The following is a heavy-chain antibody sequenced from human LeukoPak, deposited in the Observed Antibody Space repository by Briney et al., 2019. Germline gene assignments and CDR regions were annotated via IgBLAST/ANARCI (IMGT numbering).Heavy chain of an antibody. Sequence: PSETLSLTCAVSGYSISSGYYWGWIRQPPGKGLEWIGSIYHSGSTYYNPSLKSRVTISVDTSKNQFSLKLSSVTAADTAVYYCARQDQYQLLSYYYYMDVWGKGTTVTASS. D-gene: IGHD2-2*01. CDR1: GYSISSGYY. CDR2: IYHSGST. CDR3: ARQDQYQLLSYYYYMDV. V-gene: IGHV4-38-2*01. J-gene: IGHJ6*03.